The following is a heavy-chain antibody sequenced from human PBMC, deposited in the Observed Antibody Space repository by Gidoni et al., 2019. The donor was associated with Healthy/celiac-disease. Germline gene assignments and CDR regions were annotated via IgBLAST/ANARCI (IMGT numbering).Heavy chain of an antibody. CDR2: IYYSGST. D-gene: IGHD3-22*01. J-gene: IGHJ4*02. V-gene: IGHV4-31*03. Sequence: QVQLQESGPGLVKPSQTLSLTCTVSGGSISSGGYYWSWIRQHPGKGLEWIGSIYYSGSTYYNPSLKSRVTISVDTAKNQFSLKLSSVTAADTAVYYCARAYYYDSSGPYSDCYFDYWGQGTLVTVSS. CDR3: ARAYYYDSSGPYSDCYFDY. CDR1: GGSISSGGYY.